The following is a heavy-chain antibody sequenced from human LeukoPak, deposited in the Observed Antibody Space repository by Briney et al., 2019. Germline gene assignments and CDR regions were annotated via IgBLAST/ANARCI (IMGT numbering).Heavy chain of an antibody. CDR3: ARGHKGLEV. J-gene: IGHJ6*02. CDR2: IHYSGTI. CDR1: GASISAYY. V-gene: IGHV4-59*01. Sequence: SETLSLTCSVSGASISAYYWSWVRQPPGKGLEWIGYIHYSGTINYNPSLMSRVTISVDSSKNQFSLRLSSVTAADTAVYFCARGHKGLEVWGQGATVTVSS.